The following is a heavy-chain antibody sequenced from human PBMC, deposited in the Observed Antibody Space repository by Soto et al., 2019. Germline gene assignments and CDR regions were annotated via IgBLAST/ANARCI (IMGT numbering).Heavy chain of an antibody. CDR1: GGSISSGYYY. CDR3: VSSSLYGMDV. CDR2: IYYSGNT. Sequence: QVQLQESGPGLVKPSQTLSLTCSVSGGSISSGYYYWSWIRQPPVKGLEWIGNIYYSGNTYSNPSLKGRFIISIDTTKHQFSRKVGSVTAAATAVYYCVSSSLYGMDVWGQGTTVTVSS. V-gene: IGHV4-30-4*01. J-gene: IGHJ6*02.